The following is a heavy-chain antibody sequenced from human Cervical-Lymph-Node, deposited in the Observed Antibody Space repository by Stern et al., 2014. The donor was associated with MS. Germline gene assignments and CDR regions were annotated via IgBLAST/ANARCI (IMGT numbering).Heavy chain of an antibody. V-gene: IGHV1-18*01. Sequence: AQLEESGSEVKKPGASVKVSCKASGYKFTKYGITWVRQAPGRWPEWMGWISAYNGDTNYAKNLQGRVTMTTEKTMTTAYMELRSLRSDDTAVYYCARTYVRAFDYWGQGSLVTVSS. CDR3: ARTYVRAFDY. CDR2: ISAYNGDT. CDR1: GYKFTKYG. D-gene: IGHD3-16*01. J-gene: IGHJ4*02.